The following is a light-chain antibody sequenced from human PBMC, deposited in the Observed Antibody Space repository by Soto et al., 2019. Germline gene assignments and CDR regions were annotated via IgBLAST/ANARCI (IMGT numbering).Light chain of an antibody. CDR1: QHIHTC. V-gene: IGKV1-5*01. CDR2: DAS. J-gene: IGKJ2*01. CDR3: QHYNGFPLS. Sequence: DIQMTQSPSTLSASAGDRVTISCRASQHIHTCVAWYQQQKPGKAPRLLIYDASTLESGVPSRFSGSGSGTEFTLTISSLQPEDIATYYCQHYNGFPLSFGQWTKLEIK.